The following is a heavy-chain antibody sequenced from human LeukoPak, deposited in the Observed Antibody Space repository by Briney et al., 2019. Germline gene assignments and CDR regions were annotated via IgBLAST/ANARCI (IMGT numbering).Heavy chain of an antibody. CDR2: IYTSGST. V-gene: IGHV4-4*07. CDR1: GGSISSYD. D-gene: IGHD3-22*01. Sequence: SETLSLTCTVSGGSISSYDWSWIRQPAGKGLEWVGRIYTSGSTNYNPSLKSRVTMSVDTSKNQFSLKLSSVTAADRAVYYCARDKHYDRTGLYGMDVWGQGTTVPVS. CDR3: ARDKHYDRTGLYGMDV. J-gene: IGHJ6*02.